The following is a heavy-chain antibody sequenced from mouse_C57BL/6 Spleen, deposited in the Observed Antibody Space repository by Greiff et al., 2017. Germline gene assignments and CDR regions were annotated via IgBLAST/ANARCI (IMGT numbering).Heavy chain of an antibody. Sequence: VQLVESGAELVKPGASVKLSCKASGYTFTSYWMHWVKQRPGQGLEWIGMIHPNSGSTNYNEKFKSKATMTVAKSSSTAYMQLSSLTSEDSAVYYCTREGYYGSSRFAYWGQGTLVTVSA. CDR2: IHPNSGST. CDR1: GYTFTSYW. D-gene: IGHD1-1*01. J-gene: IGHJ3*01. CDR3: TREGYYGSSRFAY. V-gene: IGHV1-64*01.